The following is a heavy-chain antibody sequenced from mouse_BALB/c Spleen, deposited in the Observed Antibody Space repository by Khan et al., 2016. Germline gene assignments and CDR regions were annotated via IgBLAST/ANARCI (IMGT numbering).Heavy chain of an antibody. CDR2: ISDGGSYT. D-gene: IGHD2-4*01. CDR3: ARSTMITAWFAD. CDR1: GFTFSDYY. Sequence: EVELVESGGGLVKPGGSLKLSCAASGFTFSDYYMYWVRQTPEKRLEWVATISDGGSYTYYPDSVKGRFTISRDNAKNNLYLQMSSLKSEDTAMYYCARSTMITAWFADWGQGTLVTVSA. J-gene: IGHJ3*01. V-gene: IGHV5-4*02.